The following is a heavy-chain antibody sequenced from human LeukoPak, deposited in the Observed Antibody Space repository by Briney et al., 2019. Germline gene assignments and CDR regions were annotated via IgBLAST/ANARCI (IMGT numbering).Heavy chain of an antibody. CDR1: GFTFSSYG. CDR3: AKGDSSSPGDYYYYMDV. CDR2: IWYDGSNK. J-gene: IGHJ6*03. Sequence: SGRSLRLSCAASGFTFSSYGMNWVRQAPGKGLEWVAVIWYDGSNKYYVDSVKGRFTISRDNSKNTLYLQMNSLRAEDTAVYYCAKGDSSSPGDYYYYMDVWGKGTTVTVSS. D-gene: IGHD6-6*01. V-gene: IGHV3-33*06.